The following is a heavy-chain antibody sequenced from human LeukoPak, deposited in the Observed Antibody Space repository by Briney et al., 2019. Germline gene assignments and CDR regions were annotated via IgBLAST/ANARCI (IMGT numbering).Heavy chain of an antibody. CDR2: ISSSSSYI. Sequence: KPGRSLRLSCAASGFTFSTYSMNWVRQAPGKGLEWVSSISSSSSYIYYADSVKGRFTISRDNARNSLYLQMNSLRAEDTAVYYCARDTPSPYGSRHDAFDIWGQGTMVTVSS. CDR1: GFTFSTYS. V-gene: IGHV3-21*01. J-gene: IGHJ3*02. CDR3: ARDTPSPYGSRHDAFDI. D-gene: IGHD2-2*01.